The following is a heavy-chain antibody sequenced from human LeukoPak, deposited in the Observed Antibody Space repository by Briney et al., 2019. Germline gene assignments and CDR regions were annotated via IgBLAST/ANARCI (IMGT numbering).Heavy chain of an antibody. D-gene: IGHD3-22*01. Sequence: SETLSLTCTVSGGSTSSYYWSWIRQPPGKGLEWIGYIYYSGSTNYNPSLKSRVTISVDTSKNQFSLKLSSVTAADTAVYYCARHRYYYDSSGYYTLGYYFDYWGQGTLVTVSS. CDR3: ARHRYYYDSSGYYTLGYYFDY. V-gene: IGHV4-59*08. CDR2: IYYSGST. J-gene: IGHJ4*02. CDR1: GGSTSSYY.